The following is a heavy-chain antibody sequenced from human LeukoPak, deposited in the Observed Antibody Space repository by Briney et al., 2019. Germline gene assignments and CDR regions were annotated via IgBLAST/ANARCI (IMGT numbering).Heavy chain of an antibody. CDR2: ISCGGGST. CDR3: ATPRDLGVFSEVDYFDY. D-gene: IGHD1-14*01. J-gene: IGHJ4*02. CDR1: GFTFSSYA. V-gene: IGHV3-23*01. Sequence: GGSLRLSCAASGFTFSSYAMSGVRQAPGKGLDWVSAISCGGGSTYYADSVKGRFTISRDNSKNTLYLQMNSLGAEDTAVYYCATPRDLGVFSEVDYFDYWGQGTLVTVSS.